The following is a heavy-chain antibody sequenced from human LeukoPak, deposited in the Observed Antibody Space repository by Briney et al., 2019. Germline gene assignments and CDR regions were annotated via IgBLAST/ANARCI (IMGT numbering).Heavy chain of an antibody. CDR2: IYYSGST. D-gene: IGHD6-6*01. J-gene: IGHJ4*02. CDR3: ARGSYSSSSGPDY. Sequence: SETLSLTCTVSDSSISSYYWSWIRQSPGKGLEWIGYIYYSGSTNYNPSLKSRVTISVDTSKNQFSLKLSSVTAADTAVYYCARGSYSSSSGPDYWGQGTLVTVSS. V-gene: IGHV4-59*08. CDR1: DSSISSYY.